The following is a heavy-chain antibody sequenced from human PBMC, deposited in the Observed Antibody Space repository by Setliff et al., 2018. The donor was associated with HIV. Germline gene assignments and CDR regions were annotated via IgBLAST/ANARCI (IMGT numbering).Heavy chain of an antibody. CDR2: MSIHGNVI. J-gene: IGHJ3*01. V-gene: IGHV3-30*03. D-gene: IGHD2-21*01. CDR1: GFTFDSYV. CDR3: ARGQFRLRPDSLDV. Sequence: PGGSLRLSCAATGFTFDSYVLHWVRQAPGKGLEWVAVMSIHGNVIIYADSVEGRFTISRDNSRNRLFLQMNSLRVEDTALYYCARGQFRLRPDSLDVWGQGTLVTVSS.